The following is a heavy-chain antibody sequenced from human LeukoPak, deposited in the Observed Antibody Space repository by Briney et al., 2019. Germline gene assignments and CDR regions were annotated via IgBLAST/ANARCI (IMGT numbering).Heavy chain of an antibody. D-gene: IGHD6-13*01. V-gene: IGHV3-30*02. CDR1: GFTFSSYA. J-gene: IGHJ3*02. CDR2: IRYDGNNK. Sequence: PGGSLRLSCAASGFTFSSYAMSWVRQAPGKGLEWVAFIRYDGNNKYYADSVRGRFTISRDSSKNTLFLQMNSLRTEDRAVYYCAKGGAFIAAAGSYAFDIWGQGTMVTVSS. CDR3: AKGGAFIAAAGSYAFDI.